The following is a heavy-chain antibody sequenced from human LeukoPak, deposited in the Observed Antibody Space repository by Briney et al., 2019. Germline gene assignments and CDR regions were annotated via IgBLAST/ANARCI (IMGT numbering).Heavy chain of an antibody. CDR3: ARYGGSCSSTSCYEDYFDY. V-gene: IGHV1-69*13. CDR1: GGTFSSYA. CDR2: IIPIFGTA. J-gene: IGHJ4*02. D-gene: IGHD2-2*01. Sequence: SVKVSCKASGGTFSSYAISWVRQAPGQGLEWMGGIIPIFGTANYAQKFQGRVTITADESTSTAYMELSSLRSEDTAVYYCARYGGSCSSTSCYEDYFDYWGQGTLVTVSS.